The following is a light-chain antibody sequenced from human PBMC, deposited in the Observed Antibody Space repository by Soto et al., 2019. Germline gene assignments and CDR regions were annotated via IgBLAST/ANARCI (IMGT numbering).Light chain of an antibody. Sequence: EIVMTQSPATLPVSPVKRATLSCRASQSVSRYLAWYQQKPGQAPRLLIYDASNRATGIPARFSGTGSGTDFTLTINSLQTEDFATYAGQQRYNSTQTFGQGTKVDIK. CDR2: DAS. CDR3: QQRYNSTQT. J-gene: IGKJ1*01. CDR1: QSVSRY. V-gene: IGKV3D-15*01.